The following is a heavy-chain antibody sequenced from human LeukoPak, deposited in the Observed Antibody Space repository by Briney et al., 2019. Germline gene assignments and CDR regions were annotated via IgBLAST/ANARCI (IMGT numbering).Heavy chain of an antibody. J-gene: IGHJ4*02. CDR2: INPSGGST. V-gene: IGHV1-46*01. D-gene: IGHD3-22*01. Sequence: ASAKVSCKASGYTFTSYYMHWVRQAPGQGLEWMGIINPSGGSTSYAQKFQGRVTMTRDTSTSTVYMELSSLRSEDTAVYYCARDWVHPYYYDSSGYNPFDYWGQGTLVTVSS. CDR3: ARDWVHPYYYDSSGYNPFDY. CDR1: GYTFTSYY.